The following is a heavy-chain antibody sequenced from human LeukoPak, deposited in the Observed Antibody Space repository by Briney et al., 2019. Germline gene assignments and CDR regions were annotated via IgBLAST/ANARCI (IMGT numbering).Heavy chain of an antibody. CDR3: ARGFSGSGWYSDGPGWFDP. CDR1: GGSISSHY. Sequence: SETLSLTCTVSGGSISSHYWSWIRQPPGKGLEWIGYIYYSGSTNYNPSLKSRVTISVDTSKNQFSLKLSSVTAADTAVYYCARGFSGSGWYSDGPGWFDPWGQGTLVTVSS. J-gene: IGHJ5*02. D-gene: IGHD6-19*01. V-gene: IGHV4-59*11. CDR2: IYYSGST.